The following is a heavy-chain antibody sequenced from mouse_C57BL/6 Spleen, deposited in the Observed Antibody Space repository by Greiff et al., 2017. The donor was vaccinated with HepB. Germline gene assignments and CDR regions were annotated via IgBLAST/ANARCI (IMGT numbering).Heavy chain of an antibody. Sequence: VQLQQPGAELVKPGASVKLSCKASGYTFTSYWMQWVKQRPGQGLEWIGEIDPSDSYTNYNQKFKGKATLTVDTASSTAYMQLSSLTSGDSAVYYCARPTVVAEPDFDYWGQGTTLTVSS. D-gene: IGHD1-1*01. V-gene: IGHV1-50*01. CDR3: ARPTVVAEPDFDY. CDR2: IDPSDSYT. CDR1: GYTFTSYW. J-gene: IGHJ2*01.